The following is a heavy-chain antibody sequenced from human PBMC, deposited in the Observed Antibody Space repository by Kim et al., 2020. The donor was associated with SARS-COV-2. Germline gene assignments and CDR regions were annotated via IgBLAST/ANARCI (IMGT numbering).Heavy chain of an antibody. V-gene: IGHV4-4*09. J-gene: IGHJ4*02. Sequence: NYHPSPMSRVTISVTTSQNQFSLKLGSVTAADTAVYYCAGTARGANFDYWGRGALVTVSS. CDR3: AGTARGANFDY. D-gene: IGHD1-26*01.